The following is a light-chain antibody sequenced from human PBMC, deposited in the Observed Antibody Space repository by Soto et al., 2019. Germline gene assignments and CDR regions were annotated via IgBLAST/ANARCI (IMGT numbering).Light chain of an antibody. Sequence: QSVLTQPRSVSGSPGQSVTISCTGTSSDVGGYNYVSWYQQHPGKAPKLMIHDVSKRPSGVPDRFSGSKSGNTASLTISGLHAEDEADYYCCSYAGSYTWVFGTGTKLTVL. CDR1: SSDVGGYNY. V-gene: IGLV2-11*01. CDR2: DVS. J-gene: IGLJ1*01. CDR3: CSYAGSYTWV.